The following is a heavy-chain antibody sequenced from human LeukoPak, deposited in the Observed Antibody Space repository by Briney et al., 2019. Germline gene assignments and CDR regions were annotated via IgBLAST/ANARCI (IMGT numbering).Heavy chain of an antibody. J-gene: IGHJ4*02. D-gene: IGHD3-10*01. Sequence: PETLSLTCAVYGGSFSGYYWSWIRQPPGKGLEWIGEINHSGSANYNPSLKSRVTISVDTSKNQFSLKLSSVTAADTAVYYCARGALLWFGAKMEYYFNYWGQGTPLTVSS. CDR1: GGSFSGYY. CDR3: ARGALLWFGAKMEYYFNY. CDR2: INHSGSA. V-gene: IGHV4-34*01.